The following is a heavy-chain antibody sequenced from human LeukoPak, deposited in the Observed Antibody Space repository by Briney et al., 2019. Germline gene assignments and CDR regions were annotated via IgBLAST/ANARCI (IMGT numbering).Heavy chain of an antibody. D-gene: IGHD3-16*02. CDR2: IYPGDSDT. CDR3: ASSRRMITFGGVIDSIDY. J-gene: IGHJ4*02. V-gene: IGHV5-51*01. Sequence: GESLKISCKGSGYSFTSYWIGWVRQMPGKGLEWMGIIYPGDSDTRYSPSFQGQVTISADKSISTAYLQWSSLKTSDTAMYYCASSRRMITFGGVIDSIDYWGQGTLVTVSS. CDR1: GYSFTSYW.